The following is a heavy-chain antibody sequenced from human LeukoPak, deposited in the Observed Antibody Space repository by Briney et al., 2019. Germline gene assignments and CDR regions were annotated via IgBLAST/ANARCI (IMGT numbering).Heavy chain of an antibody. CDR2: ISGSGGST. J-gene: IGHJ4*02. Sequence: GGSLRPSCAASGFTFSSYAMSWVRQAPGKGLEWVSAISGSGGSTYYADSVKGRFTISRDNSKNTLYLQMNSLRAEDTAVYYCAKDRLEWLLSSDYWGQGTLVTVSS. CDR1: GFTFSSYA. CDR3: AKDRLEWLLSSDY. V-gene: IGHV3-23*01. D-gene: IGHD3-3*01.